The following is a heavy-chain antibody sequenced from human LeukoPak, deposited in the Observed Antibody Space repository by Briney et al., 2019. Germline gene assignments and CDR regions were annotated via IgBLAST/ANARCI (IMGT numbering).Heavy chain of an antibody. CDR3: ARDYADYVGYFFFDY. CDR2: ISGGGETT. V-gene: IGHV3-23*01. D-gene: IGHD4-17*01. J-gene: IGHJ4*02. Sequence: PGGSLRLSCAASGFTFNNYAMNWVRQAPGKGLEWVSSISGGGETTYYADSGKGRFTISRDNSQNTLYLQMNSLRAEDTAVYYCARDYADYVGYFFFDYWGQGTLVTVSS. CDR1: GFTFNNYA.